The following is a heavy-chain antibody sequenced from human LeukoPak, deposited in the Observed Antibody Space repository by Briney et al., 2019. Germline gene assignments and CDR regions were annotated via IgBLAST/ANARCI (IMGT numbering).Heavy chain of an antibody. CDR1: GGSFTGYY. CDR2: IKHDRST. V-gene: IGHV4-34*01. D-gene: IGHD1-14*01. J-gene: IGHJ3*02. Sequence: PSETLSLTCAVYGGSFTGYYWSWIRQPPGKGLEWIGEIKHDRSTNYNPSLKSRVTISLDTSKNQFFLNLNSVTAADTAVYYCARTNQISETAFDIWGQETMVIVSS. CDR3: ARTNQISETAFDI.